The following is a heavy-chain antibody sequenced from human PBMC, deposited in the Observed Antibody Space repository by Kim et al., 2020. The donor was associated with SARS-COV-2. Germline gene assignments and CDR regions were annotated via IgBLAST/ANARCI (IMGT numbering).Heavy chain of an antibody. CDR2: ISYDGSNK. D-gene: IGHD2-15*01. CDR1: GFTFSSYA. J-gene: IGHJ5*02. CDR3: ARGYVVVAALNWFDP. V-gene: IGHV3-30-3*01. Sequence: GGSLRLSCAASGFTFSSYAMHWVRQAPGKGLEWVAVISYDGSNKYYADSVKGRFTISRDNSKNTLYLQMNSLRAEDTAVYYCARGYVVVAALNWFDPWGQGTLVTVSS.